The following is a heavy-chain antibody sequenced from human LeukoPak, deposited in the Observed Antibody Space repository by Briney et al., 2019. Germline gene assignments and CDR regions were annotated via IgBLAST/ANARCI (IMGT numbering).Heavy chain of an antibody. CDR2: FDPEDGET. CDR3: ATLIVGATHFDY. J-gene: IGHJ4*02. D-gene: IGHD1-26*01. CDR1: GYTLTQLS. Sequence: ASVKVSCKVSGYTLTQLSMHWVRQAPGKGLEWMGGFDPEDGETIYAQKFQGRVTMTEDTSTDTAYMELSSLRSEDTAVYYCATLIVGATHFDYWGQGTLVTVSS. V-gene: IGHV1-24*01.